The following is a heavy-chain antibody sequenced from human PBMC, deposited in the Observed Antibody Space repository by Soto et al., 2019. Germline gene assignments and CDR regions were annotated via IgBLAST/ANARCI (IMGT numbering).Heavy chain of an antibody. D-gene: IGHD3-22*01. CDR3: ARVGGVYDSSGYHQVWFDP. Sequence: SETLSLTCTVSGGSISSGVYYWSWIRHHPGNGLEWIGYIYYSGSTYYNPSLKSRVTISVDTSKNQFSLKLSSVTAADTAVYYCARVGGVYDSSGYHQVWFDPWGQGTMVTVSS. J-gene: IGHJ5*02. CDR1: GGSISSGVYY. CDR2: IYYSGST. V-gene: IGHV4-31*02.